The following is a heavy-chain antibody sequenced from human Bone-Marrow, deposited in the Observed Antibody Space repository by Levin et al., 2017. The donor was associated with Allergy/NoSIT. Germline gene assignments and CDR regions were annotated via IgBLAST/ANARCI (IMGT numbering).Heavy chain of an antibody. Sequence: GGSLRLSCAASGFTFSSYAMSWVRQAPGKGLEWVSTINLNGAGTYYADSVKGRFAISRDNSRNMLYLQMDSLRVEDTAVFYCATDRERDDSWYYHLGQGTLVTVSS. J-gene: IGHJ4*02. V-gene: IGHV3-23*01. CDR3: ATDRERDDSWYYH. CDR1: GFTFSSYA. CDR2: INLNGAGT. D-gene: IGHD1-1*01.